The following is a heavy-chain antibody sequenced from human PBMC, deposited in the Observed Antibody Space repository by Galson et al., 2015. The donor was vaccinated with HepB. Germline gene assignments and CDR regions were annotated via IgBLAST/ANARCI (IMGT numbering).Heavy chain of an antibody. CDR2: ISSGAGST. J-gene: IGHJ4*02. V-gene: IGHV3-23*01. CDR1: GFPYVNYA. Sequence: SLRLSCAASGFPYVNYAMSWVRQAPGKGLEWVSLISSGAGSTYYTDSVKGRFTISRDDSKNTLYLQMNSLRAEDTAVYYCAKQGGDNSHLYYFDYWGQGALVTVSS. D-gene: IGHD4-23*01. CDR3: AKQGGDNSHLYYFDY.